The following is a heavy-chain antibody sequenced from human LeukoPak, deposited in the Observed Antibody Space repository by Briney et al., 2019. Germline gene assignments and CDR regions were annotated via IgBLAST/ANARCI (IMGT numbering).Heavy chain of an antibody. CDR1: GFTFSDYA. CDR2: ISGSAGST. Sequence: GGSLRISCAASGFTFSDYAMSWVRQAPGKGLEWVSTISGSAGSTYYADSVKGRFTISRDNSKNTLYLQMNSLRAEDTAVYYCAKSQRGYDSGTSYWGQGTLVTVSS. CDR3: AKSQRGYDSGTSY. V-gene: IGHV3-23*01. J-gene: IGHJ4*02. D-gene: IGHD3-10*01.